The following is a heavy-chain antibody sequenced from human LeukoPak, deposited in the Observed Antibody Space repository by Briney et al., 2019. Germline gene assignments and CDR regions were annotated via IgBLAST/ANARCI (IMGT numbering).Heavy chain of an antibody. V-gene: IGHV3-23*01. J-gene: IGHJ3*02. CDR1: GFTFSSYA. CDR2: ISRSGHTT. D-gene: IGHD2-21*02. Sequence: GGSVRLSCVASGFTFSSYAMSWVRQAPGKGLEWVSAISRSGHTTFYADSVKGRFTISRDNSKNTLYLQMNSRRAEDTAGYYCARDCGSDCSQAFDIWGQGTMVTASS. CDR3: ARDCGSDCSQAFDI.